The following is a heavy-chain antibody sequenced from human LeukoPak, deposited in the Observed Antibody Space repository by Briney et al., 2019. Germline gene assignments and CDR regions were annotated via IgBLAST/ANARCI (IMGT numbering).Heavy chain of an antibody. V-gene: IGHV3-20*04. CDR3: ARDCSSTSCSPGV. J-gene: IGHJ6*04. CDR1: GFTYGDSG. CDR2: ISSNGGST. Sequence: GGSLRLSCAASGFTYGDSGMSWVRQVPGKGLEWVSGISSNGGSTGYADSVKGRFTISRDNAKNSLYLQMNSLRAEDTAVYYCARDCSSTSCSPGVWGKGTTVTVSS. D-gene: IGHD2-2*01.